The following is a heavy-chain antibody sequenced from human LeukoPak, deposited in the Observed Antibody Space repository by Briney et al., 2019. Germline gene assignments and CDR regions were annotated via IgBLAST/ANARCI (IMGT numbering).Heavy chain of an antibody. J-gene: IGHJ4*02. CDR3: AKMSGYFDY. CDR1: GIIVSSTY. D-gene: IGHD5/OR15-5a*01. V-gene: IGHV3-66*01. Sequence: PGGSLRLSCAASGIIVSSTYMSWVRQAPGKGLEWVSTIYNVGNTYYADSVKGRFTISRDNSKNTLYLQMNSLRAEDTAIYYCAKMSGYFDYWGQGTLVTVSS. CDR2: IYNVGNT.